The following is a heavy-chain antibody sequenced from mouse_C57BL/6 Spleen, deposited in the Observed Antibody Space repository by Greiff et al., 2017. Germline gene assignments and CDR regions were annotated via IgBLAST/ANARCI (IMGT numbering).Heavy chain of an antibody. Sequence: QVQLKQSGAELVKPGASVKISCKASGYAFSSYWMNWVKQRPGKGLEWIGQIYPGDGDTNYNGKFKGKATLTADKSSSTAYMQLSSLTSEDSAVYFCARSRIYYGSSFYYFDYWGQGTTLTVSS. D-gene: IGHD1-1*01. CDR3: ARSRIYYGSSFYYFDY. CDR1: GYAFSSYW. J-gene: IGHJ2*01. V-gene: IGHV1-80*01. CDR2: IYPGDGDT.